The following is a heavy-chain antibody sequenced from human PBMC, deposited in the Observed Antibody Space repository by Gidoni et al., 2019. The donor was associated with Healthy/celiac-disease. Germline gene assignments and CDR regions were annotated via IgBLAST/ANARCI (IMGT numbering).Heavy chain of an antibody. V-gene: IGHV1-3*01. CDR3: ARGVVVVAATLPHYYFDY. CDR2: INAGNGNT. J-gene: IGHJ4*02. D-gene: IGHD2-15*01. Sequence: QVQLVQSGAEVKKPGASVKVSCKASGYTFTSYAMHWVRQAPGQRLEWMGWINAGNGNTKYSRKFQGRVTITRDTSASTAYMELSSLRSEDTAVYYCARGVVVVAATLPHYYFDYWGQGTLVTVSS. CDR1: GYTFTSYA.